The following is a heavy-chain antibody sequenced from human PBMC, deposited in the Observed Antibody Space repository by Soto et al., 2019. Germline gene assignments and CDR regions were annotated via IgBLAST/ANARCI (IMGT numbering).Heavy chain of an antibody. J-gene: IGHJ4*02. CDR3: ARVERSGWYVSY. V-gene: IGHV4-39*01. CDR1: GGSISRSSYH. CDR2: IYFSGST. D-gene: IGHD6-19*01. Sequence: QLQLQESGPRLVKPSETLSLTCTVSGGSISRSSYHRGWIRQPPGKGLEWIGTIYFSGSTYYNPSLKSRVYISVDTSKNQFSLRLRSVTAADTAVYYCARVERSGWYVSYWGQGTLVTVSS.